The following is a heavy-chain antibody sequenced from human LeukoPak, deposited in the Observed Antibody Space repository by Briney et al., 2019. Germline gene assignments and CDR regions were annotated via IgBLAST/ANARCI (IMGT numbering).Heavy chain of an antibody. CDR1: GGSISSANYY. V-gene: IGHV4-39*01. CDR2: IYYSGST. D-gene: IGHD3/OR15-3a*01. CDR3: ARHSSDFWTGYYFGNWVDP. J-gene: IGHJ5*02. Sequence: PSETLSLTCTVSGGSISSANYYWGWIRQPPGKGLEWIATIYYSGSTYYNPSLKSRVAISLDTSENQFSLKLTSVTAADSAVYFCARHSSDFWTGYYFGNWVDPWGQGTLGTGSS.